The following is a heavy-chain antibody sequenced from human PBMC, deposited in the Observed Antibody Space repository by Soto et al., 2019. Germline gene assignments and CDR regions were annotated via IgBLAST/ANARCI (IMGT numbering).Heavy chain of an antibody. CDR3: ARDPGLRPARIRGLGRFDP. CDR1: GFRFSGYW. J-gene: IGHJ5*02. Sequence: EMQLVESGGGLVQPGGSLRLACTASGFRFSGYWMNWLRQAPGKGLEWVARIKQEGSEEHYVDSVKGRFTISRDNANKSVYLQMNSLRAEDTAVDSCARDPGLRPARIRGLGRFDPWGQGVLVTVSS. V-gene: IGHV3-7*03. D-gene: IGHD6-6*01. CDR2: IKQEGSEE.